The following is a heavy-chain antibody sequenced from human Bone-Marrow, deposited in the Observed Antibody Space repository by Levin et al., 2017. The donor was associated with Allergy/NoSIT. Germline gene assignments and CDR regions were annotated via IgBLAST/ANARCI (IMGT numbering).Heavy chain of an antibody. CDR2: ITGSGVST. D-gene: IGHD3-16*01. CDR1: GFTFSNYA. J-gene: IGHJ5*02. Sequence: GGSLRLSCAASGFTFSNYAMSWVRQAPGKGLEWVSGITGSGVSTYYADSVKGRFTISRDNSKNTLYLQMNSLRAEDTAVYYCANPGGDKLNQNYFDPWGQGALVTVSS. V-gene: IGHV3-23*01. CDR3: ANPGGDKLNQNYFDP.